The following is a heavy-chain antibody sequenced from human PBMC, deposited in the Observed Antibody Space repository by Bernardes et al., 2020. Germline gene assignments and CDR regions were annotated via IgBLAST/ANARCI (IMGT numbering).Heavy chain of an antibody. CDR2: IKQDGSEK. CDR1: GFSFSSYW. CDR3: ARVSGADATYYYYFMDV. J-gene: IGHJ6*03. V-gene: IGHV3-7*04. Sequence: GGSLRLSCAASGFSFSSYWMSWVRQGPGKGLEWVANIKQDGSEKYYVDSVKGRFTISRDNAKNSLYLQMNSLRAEDTAVYYCARVSGADATYYYYFMDVWGKGTTVTVSS.